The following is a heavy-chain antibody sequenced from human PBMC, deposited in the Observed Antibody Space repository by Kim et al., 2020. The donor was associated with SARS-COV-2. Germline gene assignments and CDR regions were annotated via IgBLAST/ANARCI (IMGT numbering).Heavy chain of an antibody. CDR3: ARDPAALSYYYYYMDV. D-gene: IGHD6-13*01. V-gene: IGHV3-30*07. Sequence: SVKGRFTISRDNSKNTLYLQMNSLRAEDTAVYYCARDPAALSYYYYYMDVWGKGTTVTVSS. J-gene: IGHJ6*03.